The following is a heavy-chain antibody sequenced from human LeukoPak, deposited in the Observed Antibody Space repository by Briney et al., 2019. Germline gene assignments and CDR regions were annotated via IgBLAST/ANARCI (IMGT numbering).Heavy chain of an antibody. D-gene: IGHD2-21*01. CDR3: ARGSIPDY. CDR1: GGSISRDGYH. V-gene: IGHV4-61*02. Sequence: PSETLSLTCTVSGGSISRDGYHWSWIRQPAGKGLEWIGRFYTSGTPNYNPSLKSRVTILVDTSRNQFSLKLSSVTAADTAVYYCARGSIPDYWGQGILVTVSS. J-gene: IGHJ4*02. CDR2: FYTSGTP.